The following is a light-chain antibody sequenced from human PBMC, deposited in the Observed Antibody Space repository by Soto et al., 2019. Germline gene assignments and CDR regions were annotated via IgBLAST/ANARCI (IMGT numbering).Light chain of an antibody. CDR2: AAS. J-gene: IGKJ5*01. CDR1: QSISSY. V-gene: IGKV1-39*01. CDR3: QQSYSTPIT. Sequence: DIQMTQSPSSLSASVEDRVIITCRASQSISSYLNWYQQKPGKAPKLLIYAASSLQSGVPSRFSGSGSGTDFTLTISSLQPEDFATYYCQQSYSTPITFGQGTRLEI.